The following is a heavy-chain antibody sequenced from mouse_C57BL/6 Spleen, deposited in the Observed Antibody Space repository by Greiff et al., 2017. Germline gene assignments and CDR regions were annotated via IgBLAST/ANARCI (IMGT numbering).Heavy chain of an antibody. V-gene: IGHV5-4*01. Sequence: EVQGVESGGGLVKPGGSLKLSCAASGFTFSSYAMSWVRQTPEKRLEWVATISDGGSYTYYPDNVKGRFTISRDNAKNNLYLQMSHLKSEDTAMYYCARDRARDYFDYWGQGTTLTVSS. CDR1: GFTFSSYA. CDR2: ISDGGSYT. D-gene: IGHD3-3*01. CDR3: ARDRARDYFDY. J-gene: IGHJ2*01.